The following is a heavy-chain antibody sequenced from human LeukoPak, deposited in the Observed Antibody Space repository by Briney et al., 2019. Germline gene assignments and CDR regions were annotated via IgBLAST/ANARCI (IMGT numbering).Heavy chain of an antibody. CDR3: ASGMVNYYYYYMDV. D-gene: IGHD2-21*01. CDR1: GGSISSYY. CDR2: INHSGST. J-gene: IGHJ6*03. Sequence: SETLSLTYTVSGGSISSYYWSWIRQPPGKGLEWIGEINHSGSTNYNPSLKSRVTISVDTSKNQFSLKLSSVTAADTAVYYCASGMVNYYYYYMDVWGKGTTVTVSS. V-gene: IGHV4-34*01.